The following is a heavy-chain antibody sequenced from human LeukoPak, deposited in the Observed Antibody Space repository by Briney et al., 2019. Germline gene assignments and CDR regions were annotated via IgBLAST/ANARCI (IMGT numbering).Heavy chain of an antibody. D-gene: IGHD1-1*01. J-gene: IGHJ4*02. CDR3: AKDTTGTTVSDY. CDR1: GFTFSSYA. Sequence: GGSLTLSCAASGFTFSSYAMSWVRQAPGKGPEWVSAISGSGGSTYYADSVKGRFTISRDNSKNTLYLQMNSLRAEDTAVYYCAKDTTGTTVSDYWGQGTLVTVSS. V-gene: IGHV3-23*01. CDR2: ISGSGGST.